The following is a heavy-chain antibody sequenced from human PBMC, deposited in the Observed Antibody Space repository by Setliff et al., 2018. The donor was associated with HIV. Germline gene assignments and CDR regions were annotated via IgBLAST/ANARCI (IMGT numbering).Heavy chain of an antibody. J-gene: IGHJ4*02. CDR3: ARGATITYYFDY. CDR1: GYTFISYD. CDR2: MNPNIGKT. Sequence: ASVKVSCKASGYTFISYDINWVRQATGQGLEWMGWMNPNIGKTAYAQKFQGRVTMTRNTSISTAYMELSSLRSDDTAVYYCARGATITYYFDYWGQGTLVTVSS. V-gene: IGHV1-8*02. D-gene: IGHD5-12*01.